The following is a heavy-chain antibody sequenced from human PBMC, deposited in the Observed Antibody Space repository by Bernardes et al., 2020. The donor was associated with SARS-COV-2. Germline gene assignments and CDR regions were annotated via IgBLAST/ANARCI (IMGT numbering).Heavy chain of an antibody. CDR3: ARGAYGDYSLQNWFDP. D-gene: IGHD4-17*01. CDR2: INHSGST. V-gene: IGHV4-34*01. J-gene: IGHJ5*02. Sequence: SSSLRLTCAVYGGSFRGSYWSWIRQPPGQGLEWIGEINHSGSTNYNPSPKSRVTISVDTSKNQFSLKLSSVTAADTAVYYWARGAYGDYSLQNWFDPWGQGTLVTGSS. CDR1: GGSFRGSY.